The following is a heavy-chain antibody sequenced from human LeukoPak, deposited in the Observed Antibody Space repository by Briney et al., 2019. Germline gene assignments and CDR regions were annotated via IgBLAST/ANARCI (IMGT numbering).Heavy chain of an antibody. CDR2: ISYDGSNK. V-gene: IGHV3-30*03. CDR1: GFTFSSYG. CDR3: AMGGYSYGYDAFDI. Sequence: PGGSLRLSCAASGFTFSSYGMHWVRQAPGKGLEWVAVISYDGSNKYYADSVKGRFTISRDNSKNTLYLQMNSLRAEDTAVYYCAMGGYSYGYDAFDIWGQGTMVTVSS. D-gene: IGHD5-18*01. J-gene: IGHJ3*02.